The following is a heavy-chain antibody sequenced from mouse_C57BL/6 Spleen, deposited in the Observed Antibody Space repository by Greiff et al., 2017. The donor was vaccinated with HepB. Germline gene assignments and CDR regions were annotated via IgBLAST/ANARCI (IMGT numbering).Heavy chain of an antibody. CDR3: ARSYSPYYYAMDY. Sequence: EVKLVDSGGGLVKPGGSLKLSCAASGFTFSDYGMHWVRQAPEKGLEWVAYISSGSSTIYYADTVKGRFTISRDNAKNTLFLQMTSLRSEDTAMYYCARSYSPYYYAMDYWGQGTSVTVSS. D-gene: IGHD2-12*01. J-gene: IGHJ4*01. CDR1: GFTFSDYG. CDR2: ISSGSSTI. V-gene: IGHV5-17*01.